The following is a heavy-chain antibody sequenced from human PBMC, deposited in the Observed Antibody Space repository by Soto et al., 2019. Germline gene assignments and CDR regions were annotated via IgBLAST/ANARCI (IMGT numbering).Heavy chain of an antibody. V-gene: IGHV4-34*01. Sequence: WETLSLTCAVYGGSFSGYYWSWVRQPPGKGLEWIGEINHSGSTNYNPSLKSRVTISVDTSKNQFSLKLSSVTAADTAVYYCARAPGDGSSWYIGFDPWGQGTLVTVSS. CDR3: ARAPGDGSSWYIGFDP. CDR2: INHSGST. CDR1: GGSFSGYY. D-gene: IGHD6-13*01. J-gene: IGHJ5*02.